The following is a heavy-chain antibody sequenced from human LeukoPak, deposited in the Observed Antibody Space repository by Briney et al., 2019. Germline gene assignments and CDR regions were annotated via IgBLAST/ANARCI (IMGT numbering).Heavy chain of an antibody. CDR1: DYSFSSYG. CDR3: ARDGRHRIMITFGGVHFDY. D-gene: IGHD3-16*01. Sequence: ASVKVSCKTSDYSFSSYGFTWVRQAPGQGLEWMGWISAFTGHTTYAQKFQGRVTMTTDSTSSTAYMELSSLRSEDTAVYYCARDGRHRIMITFGGVHFDYWGQGTLVTVSS. V-gene: IGHV1-18*01. J-gene: IGHJ4*02. CDR2: ISAFTGHT.